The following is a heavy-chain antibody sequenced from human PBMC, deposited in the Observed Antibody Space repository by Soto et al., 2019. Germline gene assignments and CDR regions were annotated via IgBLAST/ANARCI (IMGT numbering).Heavy chain of an antibody. Sequence: QVQLVQSGAEVKKPGSSVKVSCKTSRDTFNKYAFNWVRQAPGQGLGWMGWIIPIFSSRNYAEKFQGRVTITADDSTSTAYMELRSLRFEDTAVYYCARGETYLGVWGQGTTVTVSS. CDR1: RDTFNKYA. D-gene: IGHD3-16*01. CDR2: IIPIFSSR. CDR3: ARGETYLGV. V-gene: IGHV1-69*01. J-gene: IGHJ6*02.